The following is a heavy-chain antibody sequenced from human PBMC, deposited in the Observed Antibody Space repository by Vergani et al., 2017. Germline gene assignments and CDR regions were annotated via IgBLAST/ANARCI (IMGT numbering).Heavy chain of an antibody. V-gene: IGHV1-46*01. D-gene: IGHD1-1*01. CDR2: INPSGGST. J-gene: IGHJ6*03. CDR3: ARTRWKTSYYYYMDL. CDR1: GYTFTSYY. Sequence: QVQLVQSGAEVKKPGASVKVSCKASGYTFTSYYMHWVRQAPGQGLEWMGIINPSGGSTSYAQKFQGRVTMTRDTSTSTVYMELSSLRSEDTAVYYCARTRWKTSYYYYMDLWGKGTTVTVSS.